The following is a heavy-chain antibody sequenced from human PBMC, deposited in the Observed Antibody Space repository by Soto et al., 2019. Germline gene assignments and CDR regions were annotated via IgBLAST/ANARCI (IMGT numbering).Heavy chain of an antibody. V-gene: IGHV1-18*04. Sequence: QEQLVQSGGEVKKPGASVRVSCKASGYTFTKYGITWVRQAPGQGLEWMGWIGVYNGKTNYARKLQGRVIMTADTSASTAYMELRSLRSDDTAVYYCSRARYCTSPSCYNHYYYGMDIWAKGPRSPSL. D-gene: IGHD2-2*02. CDR3: SRARYCTSPSCYNHYYYGMDI. J-gene: IGHJ6*02. CDR1: GYTFTKYG. CDR2: IGVYNGKT.